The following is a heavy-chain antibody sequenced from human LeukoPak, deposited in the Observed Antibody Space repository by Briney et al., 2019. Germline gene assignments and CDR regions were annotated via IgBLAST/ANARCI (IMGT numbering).Heavy chain of an antibody. D-gene: IGHD6-6*01. Sequence: SETLSLTCSVSGGSTSSNSYYWAWIRQSPGQGLEWIATIFYSGSAYYNLSLKSRVAISVDTSKNQFSLKLSSVTAADTAVYYCARRGIAARFFAAHDQKYFQHWGQGTLVTVSS. CDR2: IFYSGSA. V-gene: IGHV4-39*07. CDR3: ARRGIAARFFAAHDQKYFQH. CDR1: GGSTSSNSYY. J-gene: IGHJ1*01.